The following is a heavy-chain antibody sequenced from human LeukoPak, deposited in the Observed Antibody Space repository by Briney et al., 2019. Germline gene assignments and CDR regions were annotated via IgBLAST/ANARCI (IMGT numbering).Heavy chain of an antibody. Sequence: GKSLRLSCAASGFTFSSFPFHWVRQAPGKGLEWVAAISTDGSYKYHGDSVKGRFTISRDNPMNTLYLQMNSLRAEDTAAYYCARGVYSYGLRSFDYWGQGTLVTVSS. D-gene: IGHD5-18*01. J-gene: IGHJ4*02. CDR1: GFTFSSFP. CDR2: ISTDGSYK. V-gene: IGHV3-30*04. CDR3: ARGVYSYGLRSFDY.